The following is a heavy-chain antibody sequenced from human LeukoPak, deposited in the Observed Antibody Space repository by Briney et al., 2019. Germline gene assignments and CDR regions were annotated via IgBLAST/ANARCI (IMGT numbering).Heavy chain of an antibody. V-gene: IGHV4-59*01. Sequence: SETLSLTCTVSGGSISSYYWSWIRQPPGKGLEWIGYIYYSGSTNYNPSLKSRVTISVDTSKNQFSLKLSSVTAADTAVYYCATWRWGYAFDPWGQGTLVTVSS. CDR3: ATWRWGYAFDP. CDR1: GGSISSYY. CDR2: IYYSGST. J-gene: IGHJ5*02. D-gene: IGHD2-2*01.